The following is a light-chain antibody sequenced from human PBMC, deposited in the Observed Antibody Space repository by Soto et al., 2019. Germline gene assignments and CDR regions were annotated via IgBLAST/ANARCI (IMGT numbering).Light chain of an antibody. Sequence: DIQMTQSPSTLSASVGDRVTITCRASQSISSWLAWYQQKPGTAPKLLIYKASTLQSGVPSRFSGSGSGTDFTLSISSLQPDDSATYYCKQYNDNWTFGQGTKVE. CDR3: KQYNDNWT. V-gene: IGKV1-5*03. CDR1: QSISSW. J-gene: IGKJ1*01. CDR2: KAS.